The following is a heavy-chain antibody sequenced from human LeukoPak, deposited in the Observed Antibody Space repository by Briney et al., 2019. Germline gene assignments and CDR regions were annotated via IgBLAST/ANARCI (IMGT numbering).Heavy chain of an antibody. V-gene: IGHV4-59*11. CDR1: ADSFSSHY. Sequence: SETLSLTCAVSADSFSSHYWTWIRQAPGKGLEWIGYISYIGSTNYNPSLKSRVTISIDTSKNQFSLKLSSVTAADTAVYYCARDLVTVTKGFDIWGQGTMVSVSS. CDR2: ISYIGST. CDR3: ARDLVTVTKGFDI. D-gene: IGHD4-17*01. J-gene: IGHJ3*02.